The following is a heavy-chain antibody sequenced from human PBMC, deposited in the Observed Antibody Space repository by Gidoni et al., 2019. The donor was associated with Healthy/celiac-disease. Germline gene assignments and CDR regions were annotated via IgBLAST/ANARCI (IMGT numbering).Heavy chain of an antibody. Sequence: EVQLVESGGGLVKPGGSRRLSCAASGLTFRNAWMSWVRQAPGKGLEWVGRITSKTDGGTTDYAAPVKGRFTISRDDSKNTLYLQMNSLKTEDTAVYYCTTTKRRNYYDSSGYYDYWGQGTLVTVSS. CDR1: GLTFRNAW. CDR3: TTTKRRNYYDSSGYYDY. D-gene: IGHD3-22*01. V-gene: IGHV3-15*01. J-gene: IGHJ4*02. CDR2: ITSKTDGGTT.